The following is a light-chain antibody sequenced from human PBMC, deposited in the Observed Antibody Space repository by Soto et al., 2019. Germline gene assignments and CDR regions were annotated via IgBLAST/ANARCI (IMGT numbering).Light chain of an antibody. CDR2: AVS. CDR1: QRISNY. V-gene: IGKV1-39*01. J-gene: IGKJ2*01. Sequence: DIQMTQSPSSLSASVGDRVTITCRASQRISNYLNWYQQKPVKAPNLLVYAVSSLRSGVPSRFSGSGSGTDFTLTISSLQPEDFATYYCQQSYSTARTFGQGTKLEIK. CDR3: QQSYSTART.